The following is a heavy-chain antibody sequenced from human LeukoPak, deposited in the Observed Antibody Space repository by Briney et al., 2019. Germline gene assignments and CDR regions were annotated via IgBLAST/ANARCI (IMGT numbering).Heavy chain of an antibody. Sequence: GESLKISCKASGYSFSSYWIGWVRQMPGKGLEWVGIIYPGDSDTRYSPSFQGQVTISAAESISTAYLQWSSLKASDTAMYYCVRQGYYYDSSAYYSIDYWGQGTLVTVSS. D-gene: IGHD3-22*01. CDR1: GYSFSSYW. CDR3: VRQGYYYDSSAYYSIDY. J-gene: IGHJ4*02. CDR2: IYPGDSDT. V-gene: IGHV5-51*01.